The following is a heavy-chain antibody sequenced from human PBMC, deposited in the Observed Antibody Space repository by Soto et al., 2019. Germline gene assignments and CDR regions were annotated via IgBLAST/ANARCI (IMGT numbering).Heavy chain of an antibody. J-gene: IGHJ4*02. CDR3: ARGVYGAFLDY. CDR1: GGSINSGDYY. D-gene: IGHD3-10*01. V-gene: IGHV4-61*08. Sequence: SETLSLTCTVSGGSINSGDYYWSWIRQPPGKGLEWIGYIYYSGTTNYNPSLASRVTISIDSSQNQFSLMLRSVTPADTGMYFCARGVYGAFLDYWGQGTQVTVSS. CDR2: IYYSGTT.